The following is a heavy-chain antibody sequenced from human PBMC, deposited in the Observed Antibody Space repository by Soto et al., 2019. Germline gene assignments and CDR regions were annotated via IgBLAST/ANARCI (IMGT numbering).Heavy chain of an antibody. CDR1: GDTFSNQA. D-gene: IGHD3-3*01. CDR2: IIPLFDSA. Sequence: SVKVSCKTSGDTFSNQAISWVRQAPGQGLEWMGGIIPLFDSASYAQRSHDRVTITADKFTNTVYMELRSLTSEDTAVYYCAASTFQSGVSGYFHLDHWGQGTLVTVS. V-gene: IGHV1-69*06. J-gene: IGHJ4*02. CDR3: AASTFQSGVSGYFHLDH.